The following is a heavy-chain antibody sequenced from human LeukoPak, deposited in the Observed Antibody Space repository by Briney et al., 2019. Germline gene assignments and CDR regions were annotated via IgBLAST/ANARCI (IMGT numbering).Heavy chain of an antibody. V-gene: IGHV3-48*03. CDR3: ARRYCSSTSCLIDY. D-gene: IGHD2-2*01. Sequence: GGSLRLSCSASGFTFSSYEMNWVRQAPGKGLEWVSYISSSGTTIYYADSVKGRFTISRDNAKNSLYLQMNSLRAEDTAVYYCARRYCSSTSCLIDYWGQGTLVTVSS. J-gene: IGHJ4*02. CDR1: GFTFSSYE. CDR2: ISSSGTTI.